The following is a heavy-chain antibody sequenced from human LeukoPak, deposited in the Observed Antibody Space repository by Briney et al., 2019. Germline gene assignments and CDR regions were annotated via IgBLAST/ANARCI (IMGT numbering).Heavy chain of an antibody. CDR2: IYYSGYT. CDR1: GGSISSYY. D-gene: IGHD3-10*01. Sequence: SETLSLTCTVSGGSISSYYWSWIRQPPGKGLEWIGYIYYSGYTNYNPSLKSRVTISVDTSKNQFSLKLSSVTAADTAVYYCASTYYYGSGGLDPWGQGTLVTVSS. CDR3: ASTYYYGSGGLDP. V-gene: IGHV4-59*12. J-gene: IGHJ5*02.